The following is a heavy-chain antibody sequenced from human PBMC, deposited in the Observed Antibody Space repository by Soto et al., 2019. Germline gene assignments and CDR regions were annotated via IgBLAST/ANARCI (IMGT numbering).Heavy chain of an antibody. J-gene: IGHJ4*02. CDR3: ARDGYYYDSSGYDDFDY. CDR1: GYTFTSYG. CDR2: ISAYNGNT. V-gene: IGHV1-18*01. Sequence: QVQLVQSGAEVKKPGASVKVSCKASGYTFTSYGISWVRQAPGQGLEWMGWISAYNGNTNYAQKLQGRVTMTTDTSTSTAYMERRSLRSDDTAVYYCARDGYYYDSSGYDDFDYWGQGTLVTVSS. D-gene: IGHD3-22*01.